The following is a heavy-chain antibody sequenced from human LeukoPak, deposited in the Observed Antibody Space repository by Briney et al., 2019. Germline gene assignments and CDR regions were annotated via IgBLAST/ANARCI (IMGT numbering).Heavy chain of an antibody. CDR2: IYYSGST. CDR3: ARGAQYYYGSGSYYTTPYYFDY. V-gene: IGHV4-59*08. J-gene: IGHJ4*02. Sequence: SETLSLTCTVSGGSISSYYWSWIRQPPGKGLEWIGYIYYSGSTNYNPSLKSRVTISVDTSKNQFSPKLSSVTAADTAVYYCARGAQYYYGSGSYYTTPYYFDYWGQGTLVTVSS. CDR1: GGSISSYY. D-gene: IGHD3-10*01.